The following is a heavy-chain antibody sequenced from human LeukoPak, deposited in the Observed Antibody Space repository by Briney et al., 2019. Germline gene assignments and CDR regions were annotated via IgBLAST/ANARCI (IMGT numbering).Heavy chain of an antibody. V-gene: IGHV3-23*01. Sequence: GGSLRLSCAASGFTFSSYAMSWVRQAPGKGLEWVSAISGSGGSTYYADSVKGRFTISRDNSKNTLYLQMNSLRAEDTAVYYCARDRYYDSSGYSPIDYWGQGTLVTVSS. CDR3: ARDRYYDSSGYSPIDY. J-gene: IGHJ4*02. CDR2: ISGSGGST. D-gene: IGHD3-22*01. CDR1: GFTFSSYA.